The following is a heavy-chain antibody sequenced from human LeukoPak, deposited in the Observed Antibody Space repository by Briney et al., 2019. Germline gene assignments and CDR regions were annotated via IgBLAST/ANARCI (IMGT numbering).Heavy chain of an antibody. CDR2: TYYRSKWYY. CDR3: ARAMSIAARLQTIFDY. D-gene: IGHD6-6*01. CDR1: GDSVSSSTAA. Sequence: SQTLSLTCALSGDSVSSSTAAWNWIRQSPSRGLEWLGRTYYRSKWYYDYAVSVKSRITINPDTSKNQFSLQLSSVTAADTAVYYCARAMSIAARLQTIFDYWGQGTLVTVSS. V-gene: IGHV6-1*01. J-gene: IGHJ4*02.